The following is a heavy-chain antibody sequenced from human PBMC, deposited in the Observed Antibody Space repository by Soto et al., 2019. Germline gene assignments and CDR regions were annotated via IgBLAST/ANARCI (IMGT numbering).Heavy chain of an antibody. D-gene: IGHD1-1*01. J-gene: IGHJ5*02. V-gene: IGHV6-1*01. CDR3: SSDPGRWDWLDT. Sequence: SQTLSLTCAISGDSVSSNNAAWNWVRQSPSRGLEWLGRTYYRSEWYYDYALSVKNRITINADASKNQFSLHLDSVTPEDTAVYYCSSDPGRWDWLDTWGQGILVTVSS. CDR2: TYYRSEWYY. CDR1: GDSVSSNNAA.